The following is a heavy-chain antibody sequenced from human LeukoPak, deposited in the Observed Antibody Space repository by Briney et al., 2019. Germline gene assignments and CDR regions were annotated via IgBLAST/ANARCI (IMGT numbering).Heavy chain of an antibody. CDR3: ARGEHTFDY. CDR1: GGSISGYY. D-gene: IGHD1/OR15-1a*01. Sequence: SSETLSLTCTVSGGSISGYYWNWIRQPAGKGLEWIGRIYSSGYINHNPSLESRVTMSVDTSKNQFSLKLSSVTAADTAVYYCARGEHTFDYWGQGTLVTVSS. CDR2: IYSSGYI. J-gene: IGHJ4*02. V-gene: IGHV4-4*07.